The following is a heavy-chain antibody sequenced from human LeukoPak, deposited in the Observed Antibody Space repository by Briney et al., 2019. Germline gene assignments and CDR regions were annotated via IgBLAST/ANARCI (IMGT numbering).Heavy chain of an antibody. Sequence: PGGSLRLSCAASGFTFSSYAMSWVRQTPGKGLEWVSTISGSGGSTFYADSVKGRFTISRDNPKNTVDLQVNSLRAEDTAVYYCVKVSSNYYGSGSYQTLDYWGQGTLVTVSS. J-gene: IGHJ4*02. CDR3: VKVSSNYYGSGSYQTLDY. V-gene: IGHV3-23*01. CDR2: ISGSGGST. CDR1: GFTFSSYA. D-gene: IGHD3-10*01.